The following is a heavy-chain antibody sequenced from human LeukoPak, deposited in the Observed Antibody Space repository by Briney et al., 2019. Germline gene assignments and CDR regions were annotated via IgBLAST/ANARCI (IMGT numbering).Heavy chain of an antibody. Sequence: GGSLRLSCAASGFTFSSYSMNWVRQAPGKGLEWVANIKQDGSEKYYVDSVKGRFTISRDNAKNSLYLQMNSLRAEDTAVYYCARDRPPITMIVVTQFDYWGQGTLVTVSS. CDR1: GFTFSSYS. J-gene: IGHJ4*02. D-gene: IGHD3-22*01. CDR2: IKQDGSEK. CDR3: ARDRPPITMIVVTQFDY. V-gene: IGHV3-7*01.